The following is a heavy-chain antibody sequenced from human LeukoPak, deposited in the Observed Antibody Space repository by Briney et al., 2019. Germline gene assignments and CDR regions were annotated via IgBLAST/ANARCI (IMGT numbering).Heavy chain of an antibody. V-gene: IGHV1-69*13. D-gene: IGHD3-3*01. CDR2: IIPIFGTA. Sequence: SVKVSCKASGGTFSSYAISWVRQAPGQGLGWMGGIIPIFGTANYAQKFQGRVTITADESTSTAYMELSSLRSEDTAVYYCASSYEGDYYYGMDVWGQGTTVTVSS. CDR3: ASSYEGDYYYGMDV. J-gene: IGHJ6*02. CDR1: GGTFSSYA.